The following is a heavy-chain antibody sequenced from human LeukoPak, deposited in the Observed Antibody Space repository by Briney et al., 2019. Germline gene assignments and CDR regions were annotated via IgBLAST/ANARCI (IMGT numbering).Heavy chain of an antibody. J-gene: IGHJ5*02. Sequence: SVKVSCKASGGTFSSYAISWVRQAPGQGLEWMGGIIPIFGTANYAQKFQGRVTITTDESTSTAYMELSSLRSEDTAVYYCARSGHYDSGNWFGPWGQGTLVNVSS. CDR1: GGTFSSYA. CDR2: IIPIFGTA. D-gene: IGHD3-10*01. V-gene: IGHV1-69*05. CDR3: ARSGHYDSGNWFGP.